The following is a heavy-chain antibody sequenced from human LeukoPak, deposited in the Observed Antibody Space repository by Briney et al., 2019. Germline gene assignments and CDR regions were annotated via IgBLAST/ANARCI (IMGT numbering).Heavy chain of an antibody. D-gene: IGHD1-14*01. CDR3: TRDFVNHRFDY. J-gene: IGHJ4*02. Sequence: GGSLRLSCTASGFTFGDYAMSWVRQAPGKGLEWVGFIRSKAYGGTTEYAASVKGRFTISRDDSKSIAYLQMNSLKTEDTAVYYCTRDFVNHRFDYWGQGTLVTVSS. CDR2: IRSKAYGGTT. CDR1: GFTFGDYA. V-gene: IGHV3-49*04.